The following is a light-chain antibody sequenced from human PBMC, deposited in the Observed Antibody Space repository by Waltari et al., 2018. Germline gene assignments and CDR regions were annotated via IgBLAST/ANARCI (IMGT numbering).Light chain of an antibody. CDR1: QIISGW. V-gene: IGKV1-5*03. Sequence: DIQMTQSPSTLSASVGDRVTITCRASQIISGWLAWYQQQPGKAPKLLIHKWSVLESGVPSRFSGSGSGSGIEFTLTISSLQPDDFATYHCQQYSNYPWTFGQGTRVEIK. CDR3: QQYSNYPWT. CDR2: KWS. J-gene: IGKJ1*01.